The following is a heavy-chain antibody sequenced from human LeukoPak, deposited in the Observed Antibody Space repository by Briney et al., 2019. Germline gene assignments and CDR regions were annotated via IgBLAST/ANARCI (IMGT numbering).Heavy chain of an antibody. CDR1: GDSISSYY. V-gene: IGHV4-59*01. J-gene: IGHJ4*02. Sequence: SETLSLTCTVSGDSISSYYWSWIRQPPGKGLEWIGYIYHSGSTNYNPSLKSRVTISADTSKDQFSLKLASVTAADTAVYYCATGYSSAWYYFDYWGQGTLVTVSS. D-gene: IGHD6-13*01. CDR3: ATGYSSAWYYFDY. CDR2: IYHSGST.